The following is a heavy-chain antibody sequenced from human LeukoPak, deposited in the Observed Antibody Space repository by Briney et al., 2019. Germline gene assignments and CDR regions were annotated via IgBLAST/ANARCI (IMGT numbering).Heavy chain of an antibody. D-gene: IGHD6-19*01. J-gene: IGHJ4*02. CDR3: ARGQWLVPIDY. CDR2: IIPILGIA. V-gene: IGHV1-69*04. Sequence: SVKVSCKASGGTFSSYAISWVRQAPGQGLEWMGRIIPILGIANYAQKFQGRVTITADKSTSTAYMELSSLRSEDTAVYYCARGQWLVPIDYWGQGTLVTVSS. CDR1: GGTFSSYA.